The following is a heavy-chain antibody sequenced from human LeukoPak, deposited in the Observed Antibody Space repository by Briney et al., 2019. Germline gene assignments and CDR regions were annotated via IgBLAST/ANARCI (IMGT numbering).Heavy chain of an antibody. CDR2: IYTSGST. D-gene: IGHD6-19*01. CDR3: AREGGYSSGWYDQDAFDI. Sequence: PSETLSLTCTVSGGSISSYYWSWIRQPAGKGLEWIGRIYTSGSTNYNPSLKSRVTMSVDTSKNQFSLKLSSVTPEDTAVYYCAREGGYSSGWYDQDAFDIWGQGTMVTVSS. J-gene: IGHJ3*02. CDR1: GGSISSYY. V-gene: IGHV4-4*07.